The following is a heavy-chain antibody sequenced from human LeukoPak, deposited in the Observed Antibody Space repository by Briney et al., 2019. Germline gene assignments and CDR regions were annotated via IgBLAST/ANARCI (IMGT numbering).Heavy chain of an antibody. J-gene: IGHJ4*02. CDR2: INPNSGGT. Sequence: GASVKVSCKASGYTFTGYYIHWVRQAPGQGLEWMGRINPNSGGTNYAQKFQGRVTMTMGTSISTAYMELSRLRSDDTAVYYCASDILTAYYFDYWGQGTLVTVSS. CDR1: GYTFTGYY. CDR3: ASDILTAYYFDY. V-gene: IGHV1-2*06. D-gene: IGHD3-9*01.